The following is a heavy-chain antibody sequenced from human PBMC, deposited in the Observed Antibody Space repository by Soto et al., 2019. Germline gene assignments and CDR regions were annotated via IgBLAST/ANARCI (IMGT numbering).Heavy chain of an antibody. CDR3: AREPGGLNDAFDI. D-gene: IGHD2-15*01. CDR1: GFTFSSYW. J-gene: IGHJ3*02. V-gene: IGHV3-7*01. Sequence: GGSLRLSCAASGFTFSSYWMSWVRQAPGKGLEWVANIKQDGSEKYYVDSVKGRFTISRDNAKNSLYLQMNSLRAEDTAVYYCAREPGGLNDAFDIWGQGTMVTVSS. CDR2: IKQDGSEK.